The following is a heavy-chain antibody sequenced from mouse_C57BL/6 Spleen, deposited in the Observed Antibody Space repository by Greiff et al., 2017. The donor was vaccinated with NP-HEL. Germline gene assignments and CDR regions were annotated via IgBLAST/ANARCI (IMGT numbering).Heavy chain of an antibody. CDR3: AREGNYDYDGWYFDV. Sequence: VKLMESGAELVRPGTSVKVSCKASGYAFTNYLIEWVKQRPGQGLEWIGVINPGSGGTNYNEKFKGKATLTADKSSSTAYMQLSSLTSEDSAVYFCAREGNYDYDGWYFDVWGTGTTVTVSS. D-gene: IGHD2-4*01. CDR2: INPGSGGT. V-gene: IGHV1-54*01. J-gene: IGHJ1*03. CDR1: GYAFTNYL.